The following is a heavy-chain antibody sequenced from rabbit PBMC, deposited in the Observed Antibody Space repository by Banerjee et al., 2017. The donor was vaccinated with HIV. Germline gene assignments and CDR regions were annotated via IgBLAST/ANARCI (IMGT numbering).Heavy chain of an antibody. CDR1: GISFSSSYW. CDR3: TRAPTDASGYAYPLGL. J-gene: IGHJ4*01. Sequence: QQQLEESGGGLVQPEGSLTLTCTASGISFSSSYWICWVRQAPGKGLELIGCIYGGADGATYYTNWARGRFTVSKTSSATVTLQMTSLTAADTATYFCTRAPTDASGYAYPLGLWGQGTLVTVS. V-gene: IGHV1S45*01. CDR2: IYGGADGAT. D-gene: IGHD6-1*01.